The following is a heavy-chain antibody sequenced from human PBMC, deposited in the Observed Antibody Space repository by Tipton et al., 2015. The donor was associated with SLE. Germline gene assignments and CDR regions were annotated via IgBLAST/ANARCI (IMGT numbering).Heavy chain of an antibody. V-gene: IGHV4-34*01. CDR1: GGSFSGYY. CDR2: INHSGST. J-gene: IGHJ6*03. Sequence: SLTCAVYGGSFSGYYWSWIRQPPGKGLEWIGEINHSGSTNYNPSLKSRVTISVDTSKNQFSLKLSSVTAADTAVYYCAIEMSAYDFWSGGDRYYYMDVWGKGTTVTVSS. D-gene: IGHD3-3*01. CDR3: AIEMSAYDFWSGGDRYYYMDV.